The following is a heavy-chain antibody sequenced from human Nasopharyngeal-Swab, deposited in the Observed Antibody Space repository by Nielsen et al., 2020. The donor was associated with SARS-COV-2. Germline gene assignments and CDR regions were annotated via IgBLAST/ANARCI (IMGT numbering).Heavy chain of an antibody. V-gene: IGHV3-48*03. CDR1: GFTFSSYE. CDR2: ISSSGSTI. Sequence: GESLKISCAASGFTFSSYEMNWVRQAPGKGLEWVSYISSSGSTIYYADSVKGRFTISRDNAKNSLYLQMNSLRAEDTAVYYCAREYSSSWAYYYYGMDVWGQRTTVTVSS. CDR3: AREYSSSWAYYYYGMDV. J-gene: IGHJ6*02. D-gene: IGHD6-6*01.